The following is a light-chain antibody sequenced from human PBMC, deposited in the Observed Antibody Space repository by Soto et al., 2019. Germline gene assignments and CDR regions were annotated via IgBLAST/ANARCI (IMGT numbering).Light chain of an antibody. CDR3: QQYYKSPPWT. Sequence: EIVLTQSPGTLSLSPGERATLSCRASQSLSGNYLAWYQQKPGQAPRLLIYAASNRATGIPDRFSGSGSGSDFTLTISRLEPEDFALYYCQQYYKSPPWTFGQGTKVEI. J-gene: IGKJ1*01. CDR2: AAS. CDR1: QSLSGNY. V-gene: IGKV3-20*01.